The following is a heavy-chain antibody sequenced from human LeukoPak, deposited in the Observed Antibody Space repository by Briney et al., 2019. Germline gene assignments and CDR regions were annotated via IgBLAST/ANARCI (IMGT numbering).Heavy chain of an antibody. J-gene: IGHJ4*02. Sequence: GGSLRLSCAASGFTFSSYWMSWVRQAPGKGLEWVANIKQDGSEKYYVDSVKGRFTISRDNAKNSLHLQMNSLRAEDTAVYYCAREGYSSSWYLKYFDYWGQGTLVTVSS. CDR3: AREGYSSSWYLKYFDY. V-gene: IGHV3-7*01. D-gene: IGHD6-13*01. CDR2: IKQDGSEK. CDR1: GFTFSSYW.